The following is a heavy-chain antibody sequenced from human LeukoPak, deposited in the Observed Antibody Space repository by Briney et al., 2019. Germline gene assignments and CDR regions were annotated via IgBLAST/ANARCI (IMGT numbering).Heavy chain of an antibody. V-gene: IGHV3-21*01. CDR3: ARAYSGSYADY. CDR1: GFTFSSYG. J-gene: IGHJ4*02. CDR2: ISSSSSYI. D-gene: IGHD1-26*01. Sequence: GRSLRLSCAASGFTFSSYGMHWVRQAPGKGLEWVSSISSSSSYIYYADSVKGRFTISRDNAKNSLYLQMNSLRAEDTAVYYCARAYSGSYADYWGQGTLVTVSS.